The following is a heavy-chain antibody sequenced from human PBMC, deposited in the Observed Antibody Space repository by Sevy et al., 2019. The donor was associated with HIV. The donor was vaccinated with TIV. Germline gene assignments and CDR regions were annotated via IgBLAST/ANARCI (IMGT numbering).Heavy chain of an antibody. D-gene: IGHD2-8*01. CDR2: LSFGCGKI. J-gene: IGHJ4*02. V-gene: IGHV3-23*01. CDR1: GFAFYDYS. CDR3: GREGCNSPPDY. Sequence: GGSLRLSCAASGFAFYDYSMSWIRQAPGKGLEWVATLSFGCGKINYADTVKGRFTISRDNSKNSFYLQMDNLRVEDTALYYCGREGCNSPPDYWGQGTRVTVSS.